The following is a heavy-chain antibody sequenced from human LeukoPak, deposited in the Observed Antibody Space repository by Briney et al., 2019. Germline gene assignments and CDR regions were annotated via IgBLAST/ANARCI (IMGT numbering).Heavy chain of an antibody. J-gene: IGHJ4*02. V-gene: IGHV4-4*07. CDR2: IYTSGST. D-gene: IGHD3-22*01. CDR3: ARDGRYYDSSGYYTFDY. CDR1: GGSTSSYY. Sequence: SETLSLTCTVSGGSTSSYYWSWIRQPAGKGLEWIGRIYTSGSTNYNPSLKSRVTMSVDTSKNQFSLKLSSVTAADTAVYYCARDGRYYDSSGYYTFDYWGQGTLVTVSS.